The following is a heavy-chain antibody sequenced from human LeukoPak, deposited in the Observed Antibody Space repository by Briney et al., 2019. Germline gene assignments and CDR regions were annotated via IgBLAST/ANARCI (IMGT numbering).Heavy chain of an antibody. CDR2: ISSSSSTI. Sequence: GGSLRLSCAASGFTFSSYGMNWVRQAPGKGLEWVSYISSSSSTIYYADSVKGRFTISRDNAKNSLYLQMNSLRAEDTAVYYCARDSNSYYDFWSGYYGSDYWGQGTLVTVSS. V-gene: IGHV3-48*04. D-gene: IGHD3-3*01. CDR1: GFTFSSYG. CDR3: ARDSNSYYDFWSGYYGSDY. J-gene: IGHJ4*02.